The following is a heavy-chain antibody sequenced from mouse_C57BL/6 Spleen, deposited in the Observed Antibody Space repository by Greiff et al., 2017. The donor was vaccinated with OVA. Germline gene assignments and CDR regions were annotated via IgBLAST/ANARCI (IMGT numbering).Heavy chain of an antibody. CDR3: ARDRGGNGYYPYYFDY. CDR2: ISDGGSYT. CDR1: GFTFSSYA. V-gene: IGHV5-4*01. J-gene: IGHJ2*01. Sequence: EVQVVESGGGLVKPGGSLKLSCAASGFTFSSYAMSWVRQTPEKRLEWVATISDGGSYTYYPDNAKGRFTISRDKANNNLYLQMSHLKSEDTAMYYCARDRGGNGYYPYYFDYWGQGTTLTVSS. D-gene: IGHD2-3*01.